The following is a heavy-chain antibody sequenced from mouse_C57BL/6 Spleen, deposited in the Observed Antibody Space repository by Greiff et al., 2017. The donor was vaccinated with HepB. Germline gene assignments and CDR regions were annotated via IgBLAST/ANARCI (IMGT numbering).Heavy chain of an antibody. J-gene: IGHJ4*01. CDR2: INPSNGGT. Sequence: QVQLQQPGTELVKPGASVKLSCKASGYTFTSYWMHWVKQRPGQGLEWIGNINPSNGGTNYNEKFKSKATLTVDKSYSTAYMQLSSLTSEDSAVYYCARRDYYGSSYLYYYAMDYWGQGTSVTVSS. CDR3: ARRDYYGSSYLYYYAMDY. V-gene: IGHV1-53*01. D-gene: IGHD1-1*01. CDR1: GYTFTSYW.